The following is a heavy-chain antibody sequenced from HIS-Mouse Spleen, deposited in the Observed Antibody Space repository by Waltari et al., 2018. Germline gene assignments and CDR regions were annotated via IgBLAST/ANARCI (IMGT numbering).Heavy chain of an antibody. Sequence: QVQLVQSGAEVKKPGASVKVSCKASGYTFTGYYMHWVRQAPGQGLEWMGWINPNRGGTNDAQKFQGRVTMTRDTSISTAYMELSRLRSDDTAVYYCAEVDGTTHAFDIWGQGTMVTVSS. V-gene: IGHV1-2*02. CDR3: AEVDGTTHAFDI. CDR1: GYTFTGYY. CDR2: INPNRGGT. D-gene: IGHD1-26*01. J-gene: IGHJ3*02.